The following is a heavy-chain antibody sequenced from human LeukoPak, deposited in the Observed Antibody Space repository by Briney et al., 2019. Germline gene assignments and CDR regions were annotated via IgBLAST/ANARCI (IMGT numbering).Heavy chain of an antibody. CDR1: GYTFTGYY. CDR2: INPNSGGT. J-gene: IGHJ4*02. Sequence: ASVKVSCKASGYTFTGYYMHWVRQAPGQGLEWIGWINPNSGGTNYAQKFQGRVTMTRDTSISTAYMELSRLRSDDTAVYYCASRAQVGATQLYWGQGTLVTVSS. V-gene: IGHV1-2*02. CDR3: ASRAQVGATQLY. D-gene: IGHD1-26*01.